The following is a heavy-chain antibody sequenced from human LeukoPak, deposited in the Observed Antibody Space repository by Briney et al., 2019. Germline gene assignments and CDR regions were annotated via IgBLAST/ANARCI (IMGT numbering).Heavy chain of an antibody. J-gene: IGHJ5*02. CDR1: GYTFTSYA. CDR3: ARDFSEAWYGEYWFDP. V-gene: IGHV7-4-1*02. D-gene: IGHD6-13*01. Sequence: RASVKVSCKASGYTFTSYAMNWVRQAPGQGLEWMGWINTNTGNPTYAQGFTGRFVFSLDTSVSTAYLQISSLKAEDTAVYYCARDFSEAWYGEYWFDPGAREPWSPSPQ. CDR2: INTNTGNP.